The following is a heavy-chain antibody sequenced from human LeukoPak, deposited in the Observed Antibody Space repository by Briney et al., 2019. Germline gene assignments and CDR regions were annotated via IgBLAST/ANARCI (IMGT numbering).Heavy chain of an antibody. Sequence: PSETLSLTCAVYGGSFSGYYWTWIRQPPGKGLEWIGLIYNSGSTNYNPSLKSRVTISVDTSKNHFSLQLTSVTAADTAVYYCARGRSSGYSSAFDIWGQGTMVTVSS. CDR1: GGSFSGYY. CDR2: IYNSGST. CDR3: ARGRSSGYSSAFDI. J-gene: IGHJ3*02. D-gene: IGHD3-22*01. V-gene: IGHV4-59*01.